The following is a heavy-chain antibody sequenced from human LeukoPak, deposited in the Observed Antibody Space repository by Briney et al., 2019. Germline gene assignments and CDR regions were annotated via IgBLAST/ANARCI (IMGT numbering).Heavy chain of an antibody. CDR2: INWNGGST. CDR3: ARGDYYYYYMDV. J-gene: IGHJ6*03. Sequence: GGSLRLSCAASGFTFDDYGMSWVRHAPGKGLEWVSGINWNGGSTGYADSVKGRFTISRDNAKNSLYLQMNSLRAEDTALYYCARGDYYYYYMDVWGKGTTVTVSS. CDR1: GFTFDDYG. V-gene: IGHV3-20*04.